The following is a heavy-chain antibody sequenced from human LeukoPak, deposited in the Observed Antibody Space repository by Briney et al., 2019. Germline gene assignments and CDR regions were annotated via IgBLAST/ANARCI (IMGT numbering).Heavy chain of an antibody. Sequence: PSETLSLTCTVSGGSISSYYWSWIRQPPGKGLEWIGYIYYSGSTNYNPSLKSRVTISVDTSKNQFSLKLSSVTAADTAVYYRARGQWLVRGAPYYFDYWGQGTLVTVSS. D-gene: IGHD6-19*01. V-gene: IGHV4-59*08. CDR2: IYYSGST. J-gene: IGHJ4*02. CDR1: GGSISSYY. CDR3: ARGQWLVRGAPYYFDY.